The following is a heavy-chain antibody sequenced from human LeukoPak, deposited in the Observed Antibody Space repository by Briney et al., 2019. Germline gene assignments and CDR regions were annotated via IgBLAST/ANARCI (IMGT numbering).Heavy chain of an antibody. CDR2: IIPIFGTA. CDR3: ARGFVLRFLEWSHPPDYYYMDV. CDR1: GGTFSSYA. Sequence: SVKVSCKASGGTFSSYAISWVRQAPGQGLEWMGGIIPIFGTANYAQKFQGRVTITTDESTSTAYMELSSLRSEDTAVYCCARGFVLRFLEWSHPPDYYYMDVWGKGTTVTVSS. J-gene: IGHJ6*03. D-gene: IGHD3-3*01. V-gene: IGHV1-69*05.